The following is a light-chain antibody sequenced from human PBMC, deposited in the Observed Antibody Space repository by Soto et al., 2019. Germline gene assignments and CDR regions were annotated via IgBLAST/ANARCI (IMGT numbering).Light chain of an antibody. CDR2: ATS. CDR3: RQYNKWPLFT. Sequence: EIVMTQSPVTLSLSPGERATLSCRASQSVGSNLAWYQQKPGQAPRLLIYATSTRATAIPARFSGSGSGTEFALTISSLQSEDFAVYYCRQYNKWPLFTFGPGTTVDIK. J-gene: IGKJ3*01. V-gene: IGKV3-15*01. CDR1: QSVGSN.